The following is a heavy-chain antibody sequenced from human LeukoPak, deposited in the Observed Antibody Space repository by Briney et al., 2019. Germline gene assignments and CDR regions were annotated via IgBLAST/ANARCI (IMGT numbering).Heavy chain of an antibody. D-gene: IGHD3-10*01. Sequence: ASVKVSCKASGGTFISYAISWVRQAPGQGLEWMGGIIPIFGTANYAQKFQGRVTITADESTSTAYMELSSLRSEDTAVYYCAGDSRGVPGNWFDPWGQGTLVTVSS. J-gene: IGHJ5*02. CDR2: IIPIFGTA. CDR1: GGTFISYA. V-gene: IGHV1-69*13. CDR3: AGDSRGVPGNWFDP.